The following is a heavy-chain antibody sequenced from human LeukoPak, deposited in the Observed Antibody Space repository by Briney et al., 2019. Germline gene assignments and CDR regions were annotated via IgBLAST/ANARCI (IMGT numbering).Heavy chain of an antibody. CDR3: AKVYDCYGDCYNYLGS. CDR1: GFTSSRFT. J-gene: IGHJ4*02. Sequence: GGSLRLSCAASGFTSSRFTVHWVRQAPGMGLEWVSLIDRKGAITSYADSVKGRFTIPRDNRKQSLFLQMNSLRSEDTALYYCAKVYDCYGDCYNYLGSRGQGTLVTVSS. D-gene: IGHD2-21*02. V-gene: IGHV3-43*01. CDR2: IDRKGAIT.